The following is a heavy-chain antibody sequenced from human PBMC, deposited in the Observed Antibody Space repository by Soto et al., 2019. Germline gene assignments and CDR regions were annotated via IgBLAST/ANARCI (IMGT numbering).Heavy chain of an antibody. CDR1: GYTFTSYA. Sequence: ASVKVSCKASGYTFTSYAMHWVRQAPGQRLEWMGWINAGNGNTKYSQKFQGRVTITRDTSASTAYMELSSLRSEDTAVYYCAREGIAVAGNDYWGQGTLVTVSS. V-gene: IGHV1-3*01. D-gene: IGHD6-19*01. J-gene: IGHJ4*02. CDR3: AREGIAVAGNDY. CDR2: INAGNGNT.